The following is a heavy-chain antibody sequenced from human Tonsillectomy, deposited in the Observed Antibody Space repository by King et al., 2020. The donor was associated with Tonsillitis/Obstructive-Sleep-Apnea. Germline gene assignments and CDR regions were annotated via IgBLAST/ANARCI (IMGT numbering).Heavy chain of an antibody. V-gene: IGHV3-30*18. D-gene: IGHD3-3*01. CDR1: GFTFSSYG. J-gene: IGHJ4*02. CDR2: ISYDGRNK. CDR3: AKEERFLEWLFSY. Sequence: VQLVESGGGVVQPGRSLRLSWAASGFTFSSYGMHWVRQAPGKWLERVAVISYDGRNKYYADSVKGRFTICRDNSKNTLYLQMNSLRAEDTAVYYCAKEERFLEWLFSYWGQGTLVTVSS.